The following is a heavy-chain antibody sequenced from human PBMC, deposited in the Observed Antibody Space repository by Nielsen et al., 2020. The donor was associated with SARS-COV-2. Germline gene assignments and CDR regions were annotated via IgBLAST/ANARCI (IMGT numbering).Heavy chain of an antibody. CDR1: GFTVSSNY. Sequence: LSLTCAASGFTVSSNYMSWVRQAPGKGLEWVSVIYSGGSTYYADSVKGRFTISRDNSKNTLYLQMNSLRAEDTAVYYCARWSSGWYAAYYFDYWGQGTLVTVSS. D-gene: IGHD6-19*01. V-gene: IGHV3-66*01. J-gene: IGHJ4*02. CDR2: IYSGGST. CDR3: ARWSSGWYAAYYFDY.